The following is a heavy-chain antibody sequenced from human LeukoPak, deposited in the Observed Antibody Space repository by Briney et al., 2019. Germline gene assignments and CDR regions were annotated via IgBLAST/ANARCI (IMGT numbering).Heavy chain of an antibody. V-gene: IGHV5-51*01. CDR1: GSIFTSYW. D-gene: IGHD2-15*01. CDR3: ARQLDCSGGSCHPYFDY. CDR2: IYPGDSDT. Sequence: GESLQISCQGSGSIFTSYWIGWARRLPGKGLEWMGIIYPGDSDTRYSPSFQGQVTISADKSISTAYLQWSSLKASDTAMYYCARQLDCSGGSCHPYFDYGGQGTLVTVSS. J-gene: IGHJ4*02.